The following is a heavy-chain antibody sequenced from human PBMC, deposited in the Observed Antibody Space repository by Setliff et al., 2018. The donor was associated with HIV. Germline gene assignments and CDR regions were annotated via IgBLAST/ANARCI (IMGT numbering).Heavy chain of an antibody. D-gene: IGHD2-15*01. CDR2: MNPDSGNT. V-gene: IGHV1-8*01. CDR1: GGTLSSNA. CDR3: ARTRSGGSSVYYYYYMDV. J-gene: IGHJ6*03. Sequence: GASVKVSCKASGGTLSSNAISWVRQAPGQGLEWMGWMNPDSGNTGSAQNFQGRLTITWNTSISTAYMELGSLGFDDTAVYFCARTRSGGSSVYYYYYMDVWGQGTAVTVSS.